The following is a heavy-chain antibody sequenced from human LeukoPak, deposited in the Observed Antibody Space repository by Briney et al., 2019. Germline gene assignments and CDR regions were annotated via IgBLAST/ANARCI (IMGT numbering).Heavy chain of an antibody. V-gene: IGHV1-2*04. CDR3: ARAWSYSSSWYDSAFDI. D-gene: IGHD6-13*01. Sequence: GASVKVSCKASGYTFTGYYMHWVRQAPGQGLEWMGWINPNSGGTNYAQKFQGWVTMTRDTSISTAYMELSGLRSDDTAVYYCARAWSYSSSWYDSAFDIWGQGTMVTVSS. CDR1: GYTFTGYY. J-gene: IGHJ3*02. CDR2: INPNSGGT.